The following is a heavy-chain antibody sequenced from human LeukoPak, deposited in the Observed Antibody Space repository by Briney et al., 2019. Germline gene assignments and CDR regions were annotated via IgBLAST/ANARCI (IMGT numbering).Heavy chain of an antibody. D-gene: IGHD3-3*01. CDR1: GGSISSSSYY. CDR2: IYYSGST. CDR3: ARGITYYDFWSGYSDDAFDF. J-gene: IGHJ3*01. V-gene: IGHV4-30-4*08. Sequence: PSETLSLTCTVSGGSISSSSYYWGWIRQPPGKGLEWIGCIYYSGSTYYNPSLKSRVTISVDTSKNQFSLKLSSVTAADTAVYYCARGITYYDFWSGYSDDAFDFWGQGTMVTVSS.